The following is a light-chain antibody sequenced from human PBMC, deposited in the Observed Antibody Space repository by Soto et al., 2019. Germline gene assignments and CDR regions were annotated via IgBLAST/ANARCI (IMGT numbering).Light chain of an antibody. CDR3: QHYNSYSEA. V-gene: IGKV1-5*01. CDR2: GAS. J-gene: IGKJ1*01. CDR1: QDIAGY. Sequence: DIQGTQSPSSVSASVGDRGTITSRARQDIAGYLAWYHHKPGXTPELLSLGASRLQSGVPARFSGSGSGTEFTLTIRSPQPDDFATYYCQHYNSYSEAFGQGTKVDIK.